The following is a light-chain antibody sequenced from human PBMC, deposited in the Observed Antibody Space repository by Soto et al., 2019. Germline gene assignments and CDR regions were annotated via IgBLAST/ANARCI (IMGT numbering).Light chain of an antibody. V-gene: IGKV1-13*02. CDR1: QGIAST. CDR3: QQFNSYPLIT. Sequence: AIQLTQSTSSLSASVGDRVAITCRASQGIASTLAWYQQKPGKAPKLLIYDASSLESGVPSRFSGGGSGTDFTLTISSLQPEDFATYYCQQFNSYPLITFGQGTRLEIK. J-gene: IGKJ5*01. CDR2: DAS.